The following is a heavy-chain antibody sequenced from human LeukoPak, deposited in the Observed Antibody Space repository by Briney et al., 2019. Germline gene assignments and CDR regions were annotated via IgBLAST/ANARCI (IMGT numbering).Heavy chain of an antibody. Sequence: QPGGSLRLSCAASGFTFSSYAMSWVRQAPGKGLEWVSAISGSGGSTYYADSVKGRFTISRDNSKNTLYLQMNSLRAEDTAVYYCAKLIVVVVAATSDYWGQGTLVTVSS. J-gene: IGHJ4*02. CDR2: ISGSGGST. CDR3: AKLIVVVVAATSDY. V-gene: IGHV3-23*01. CDR1: GFTFSSYA. D-gene: IGHD2-15*01.